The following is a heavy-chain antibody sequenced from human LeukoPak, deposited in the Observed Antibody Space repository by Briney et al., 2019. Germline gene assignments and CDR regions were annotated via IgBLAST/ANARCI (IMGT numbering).Heavy chain of an antibody. CDR3: ARLFRYCSSTSCPRDY. CDR1: GGSFSGYY. Sequence: SETLSLTCAVYGGSFSGYYWSWIRQPPGKGLEWIGEINHSGSTNYNPSLKSRVTISVDTSKNQFSLKPSSVTAADTAVYYCARLFRYCSSTSCPRDYWGQGTLVTVSS. V-gene: IGHV4-34*01. D-gene: IGHD2-2*01. CDR2: INHSGST. J-gene: IGHJ4*02.